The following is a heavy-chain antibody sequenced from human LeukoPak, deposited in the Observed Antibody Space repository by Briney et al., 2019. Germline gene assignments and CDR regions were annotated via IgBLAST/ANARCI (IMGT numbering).Heavy chain of an antibody. CDR2: TYWDDDV. V-gene: IGHV2-5*02. CDR3: AHTEDFLVMVVAPLNDGFDI. CDR1: GFSLSFSGVG. D-gene: IGHD2-21*01. J-gene: IGHJ3*02. Sequence: SGPTLVKPTQTLTLTCSFSGFSLSFSGVGVGWIRQPPGKALEWLALTYWDDDVRYSPSLKDRLTITRDTSKNQVVLTMTNMDPVDTATYYCAHTEDFLVMVVAPLNDGFDIWGQGTMVSVSS.